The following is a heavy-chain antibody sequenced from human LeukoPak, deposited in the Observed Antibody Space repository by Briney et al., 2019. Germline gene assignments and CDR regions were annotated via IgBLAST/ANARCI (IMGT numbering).Heavy chain of an antibody. Sequence: GGSLRLSCASSGFIFGSHRMSWVRQAPGKGLEWVANIGQDGTGTFYADSLKGRFTISRDNAKNLLYLQMNSLRVEDTAVYYCVRGNEAYWGQGTLVTVSS. CDR1: GFIFGSHR. V-gene: IGHV3-7*01. J-gene: IGHJ1*01. CDR2: IGQDGTGT. CDR3: VRGNEAY.